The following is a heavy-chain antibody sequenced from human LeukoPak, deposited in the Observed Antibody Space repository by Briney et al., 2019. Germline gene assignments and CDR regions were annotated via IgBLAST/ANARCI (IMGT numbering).Heavy chain of an antibody. CDR3: AKDEAYYDFWSSGRYYYYMDV. V-gene: IGHV3-53*01. CDR1: GVTVGSNY. CDR2: MYSDGTI. Sequence: GGSLRLSCAAAGVTVGSNYMSWVRHVPGRGLEWVSMMYSDGTIHYLDSVKGRFTISRDNSKNTLYLQMNSLRVEDTAVYYCAKDEAYYDFWSSGRYYYYMDVWGEGTTVTVSS. D-gene: IGHD3-3*01. J-gene: IGHJ6*03.